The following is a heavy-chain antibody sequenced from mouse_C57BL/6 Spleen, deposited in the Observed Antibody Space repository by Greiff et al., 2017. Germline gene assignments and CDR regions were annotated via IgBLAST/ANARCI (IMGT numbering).Heavy chain of an antibody. CDR2: INPSNGGT. J-gene: IGHJ4*01. Sequence: QVQLKQPGTELVKPGASVKLSCKASGYTFTSYWMHWVKQRPGQGLEWIGNINPSNGGTNYNEKFKSKATLTVDKSSSTAYMQLSSLTSEDSAVYYCARSAFTTVVEGDAMDYWGQGTSVTVSS. CDR3: ARSAFTTVVEGDAMDY. V-gene: IGHV1-53*01. D-gene: IGHD1-1*01. CDR1: GYTFTSYW.